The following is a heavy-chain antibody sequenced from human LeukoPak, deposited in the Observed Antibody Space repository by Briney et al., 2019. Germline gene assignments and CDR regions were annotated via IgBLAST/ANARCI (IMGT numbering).Heavy chain of an antibody. J-gene: IGHJ5*02. CDR1: GGSFSGYY. D-gene: IGHD4-17*01. CDR3: ARANPVWGDYGDFSCWFDP. V-gene: IGHV4-34*01. CDR2: INHSGST. Sequence: PSETLSLTCAVYGGSFSGYYWSWIRQPPGKGLEWIGEINHSGSTNYNPSLKSRVTMSGDTSKNQFSLKLSSVTAADTAVYYCARANPVWGDYGDFSCWFDPWGQGTLVTVSS.